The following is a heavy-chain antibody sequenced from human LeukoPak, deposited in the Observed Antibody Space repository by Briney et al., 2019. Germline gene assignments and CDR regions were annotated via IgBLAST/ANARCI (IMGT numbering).Heavy chain of an antibody. D-gene: IGHD3-16*01. CDR2: IYTSGST. J-gene: IGHJ4*02. Sequence: SETLSLTCTVSGGSISSYYWSWIRQPAGTGLEWIGRIYTSGSTNYNPSLKSRVTMSVDTSKNQFSLKLSSVTAADTAAYYCARVSRLGAYFDYWGQGTLVTVSS. CDR3: ARVSRLGAYFDY. CDR1: GGSISSYY. V-gene: IGHV4-4*07.